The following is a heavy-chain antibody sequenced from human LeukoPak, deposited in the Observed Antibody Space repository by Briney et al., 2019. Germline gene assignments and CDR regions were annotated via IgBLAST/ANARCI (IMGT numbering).Heavy chain of an antibody. Sequence: GGSLRLSCAASGFTFSSYAMSWVRQAPGKGLEWVSAISGGGGSTYYADSVKGRFTISRDNSKNTLYLQMNSLRAEDTAVYYCAKYPGYCSGGSCPNWFDPWGQGTLVTVSS. CDR2: ISGGGGST. V-gene: IGHV3-23*01. D-gene: IGHD2-15*01. J-gene: IGHJ5*02. CDR1: GFTFSSYA. CDR3: AKYPGYCSGGSCPNWFDP.